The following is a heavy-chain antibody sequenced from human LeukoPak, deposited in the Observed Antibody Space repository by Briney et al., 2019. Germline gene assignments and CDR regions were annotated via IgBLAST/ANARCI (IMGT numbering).Heavy chain of an antibody. Sequence: SETLSLTCTVSGGSISSSSYYWGWIRQPPGKGLEWIGSIYYSGSTYYNPSLKSRVTISVDTSKNQFSLKLSSVTAADTAVYYCARASSSWYTQDAFDIWGQGTMVTVSS. D-gene: IGHD6-13*01. CDR3: ARASSSWYTQDAFDI. J-gene: IGHJ3*02. CDR1: GGSISSSSYY. CDR2: IYYSGST. V-gene: IGHV4-39*07.